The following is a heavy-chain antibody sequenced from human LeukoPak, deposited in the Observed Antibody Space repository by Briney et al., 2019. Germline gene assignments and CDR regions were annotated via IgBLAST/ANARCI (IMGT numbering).Heavy chain of an antibody. J-gene: IGHJ5*02. CDR2: INPNSGGT. CDR1: GYTFTGYY. D-gene: IGHD3-9*01. CDR3: ARAITDYDILTGYYNRYWFDP. Sequence: ASVKVSCKASGYTFTGYYMHWVRQAPGQGLEWMGWINPNSGGTNYAQKFQGRVTMTRDTFISTAYMELSRLRSDDTVVYYCARAITDYDILTGYYNRYWFDPWGQGTLVTVSS. V-gene: IGHV1-2*02.